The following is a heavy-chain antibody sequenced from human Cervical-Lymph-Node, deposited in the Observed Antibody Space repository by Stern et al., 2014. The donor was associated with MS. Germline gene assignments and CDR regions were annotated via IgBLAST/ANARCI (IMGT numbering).Heavy chain of an antibody. Sequence: QLVQSGPEVKKPGTSVKVSCKASGITFSTSTMHWVRQARGQRPEWIGGIVAGSGTTNYAQKFRERVTITRDMSTSTAHMELSSLKSEDTAVYYCAAPGSGKTDHYYYGMDVWGQGTTVIVSS. CDR2: IVAGSGTT. CDR1: GITFSTST. V-gene: IGHV1-58*02. D-gene: IGHD3-10*01. CDR3: AAPGSGKTDHYYYGMDV. J-gene: IGHJ6*02.